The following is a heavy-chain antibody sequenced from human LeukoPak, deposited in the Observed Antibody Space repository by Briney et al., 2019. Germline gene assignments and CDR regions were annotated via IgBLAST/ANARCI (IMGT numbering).Heavy chain of an antibody. CDR2: INSDGSWT. Sequence: GGSLRLSCAASGNYWMHWVRQVPGKGLVWVSHINSDGSWTSYADSVKGRFTISRDNAKNTLYLQMSSLRAEDTAVYYCASLGGSSWVRDYYGMDVWGQGTTVTVSS. CDR3: ASLGGSSWVRDYYGMDV. J-gene: IGHJ6*02. CDR1: GNYW. V-gene: IGHV3-74*01. D-gene: IGHD6-13*01.